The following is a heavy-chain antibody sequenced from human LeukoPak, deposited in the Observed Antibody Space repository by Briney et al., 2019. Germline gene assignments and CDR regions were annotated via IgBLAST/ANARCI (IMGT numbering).Heavy chain of an antibody. CDR2: INPDTTST. D-gene: IGHD1-26*01. Sequence: GGSLRLSCAASGFTFSNYWMHWVRQAPGKGLVRVSRINPDTTSTSYADSVKGRFTISRDNAKNTLYLQMNSLRAEDTAVYYCSVGVQARAFDIWGQGTMVTVSS. CDR3: SVGVQARAFDI. J-gene: IGHJ3*02. CDR1: GFTFSNYW. V-gene: IGHV3-74*01.